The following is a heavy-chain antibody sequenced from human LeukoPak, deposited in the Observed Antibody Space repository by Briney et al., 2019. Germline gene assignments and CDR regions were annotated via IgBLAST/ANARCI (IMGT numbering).Heavy chain of an antibody. CDR1: GFTFSSYG. D-gene: IGHD6-13*01. J-gene: IGHJ3*02. V-gene: IGHV3-23*01. CDR2: ISSSGGKT. Sequence: GGSLRLSCAASGFTFSSYGMSWVRQAPGKGLEWVSTISSSGGKTYYADSVKGRFTISRDYSENTLYLQMHSLRAEDTALYYCAKDYTRSWTGRGFDIWGQGTMVTVSS. CDR3: AKDYTRSWTGRGFDI.